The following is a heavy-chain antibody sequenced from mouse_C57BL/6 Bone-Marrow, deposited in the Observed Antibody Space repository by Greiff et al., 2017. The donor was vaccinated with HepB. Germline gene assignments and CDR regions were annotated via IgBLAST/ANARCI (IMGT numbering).Heavy chain of an antibody. CDR1: GYTFTSYW. J-gene: IGHJ3*01. V-gene: IGHV1-64*01. Sequence: QVQLQQPGAELVKPGASVKLSCKASGYTFTSYWMHWVKQRPGQGLEWIGMIHPNSGSTNYNEKFKSKATLTVDKSSSTAYMQLSSLTSEDSAVYYCEREGTTVVGDWFAYWGQGTLVTVSA. D-gene: IGHD1-1*01. CDR2: IHPNSGST. CDR3: EREGTTVVGDWFAY.